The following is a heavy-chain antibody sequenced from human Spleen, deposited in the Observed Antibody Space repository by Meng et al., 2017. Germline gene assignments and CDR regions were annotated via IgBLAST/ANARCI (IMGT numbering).Heavy chain of an antibody. J-gene: IGHJ3*02. V-gene: IGHV3-21*01. CDR3: ARAPTTRGTFDI. CDR1: GFTFSTYS. Sequence: GESLKISCAASGFTFSTYSMNWVRQAPGKGLEWVSSITSSSSYIYYADSVKGRFIISRDNAKNSLYLQMNSLRADDTAVYYCARAPTTRGTFDIWGQGTMVTVSS. CDR2: ITSSSSYI. D-gene: IGHD3-10*01.